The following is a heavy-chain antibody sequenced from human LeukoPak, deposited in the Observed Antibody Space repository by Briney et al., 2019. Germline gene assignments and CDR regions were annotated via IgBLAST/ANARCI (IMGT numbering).Heavy chain of an antibody. D-gene: IGHD6-19*01. Sequence: ASVKVSCKASGYTFTGYYMHWVRQAPGQVLEWMGWINPNSGGTNYAQKFQGRVTMTRDTSISTAYMELSRLRSDDTAVYYCATPDEKIAVADEDYYGMDVWGQGTTVTVSS. V-gene: IGHV1-2*02. CDR3: ATPDEKIAVADEDYYGMDV. CDR2: INPNSGGT. J-gene: IGHJ6*02. CDR1: GYTFTGYY.